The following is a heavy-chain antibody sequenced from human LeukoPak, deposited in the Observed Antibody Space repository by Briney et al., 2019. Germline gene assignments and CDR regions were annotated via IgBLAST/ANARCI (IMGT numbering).Heavy chain of an antibody. J-gene: IGHJ4*02. Sequence: ASVEVSCKASGGTFSSYAISWVRQAPGQGLEWMGGIIPIFGTANYAQKFQGRVTITADESTSTAYMELSSLRSEDTAVYYCARGDYGDYLFDYWGQGTLVTVSS. D-gene: IGHD4-17*01. CDR1: GGTFSSYA. V-gene: IGHV1-69*13. CDR3: ARGDYGDYLFDY. CDR2: IIPIFGTA.